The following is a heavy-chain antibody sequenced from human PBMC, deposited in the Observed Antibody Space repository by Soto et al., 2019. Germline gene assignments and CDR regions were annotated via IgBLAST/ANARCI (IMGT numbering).Heavy chain of an antibody. CDR2: IYYSGST. V-gene: IGHV4-39*01. J-gene: IGHJ4*02. CDR3: ARLYYGDFRYFDY. D-gene: IGHD4-17*01. CDR1: GGSISSSSYY. Sequence: SETLSLTCTVSGGSISSSSYYWGWIRQPPGKGLEWIGSIYYSGSTYYNPSLKSRVTISVDTSKNQFSLKLSSVTAADTAVYYCARLYYGDFRYFDYCGQGTLVTVSS.